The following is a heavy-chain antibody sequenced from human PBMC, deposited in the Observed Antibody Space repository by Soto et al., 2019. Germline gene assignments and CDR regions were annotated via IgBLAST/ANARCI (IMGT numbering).Heavy chain of an antibody. CDR3: AKSIVATIAPDH. Sequence: EVQLLESGGGLVQPGGSLRLSCAASGFDFINYAITWVRQAPGKGLEWVSAISGSAVSTYYADSVKGRFTISRDNSRNTLYLQMNSLRAEDTAVYYCAKSIVATIAPDHWGQGTLVTVSS. CDR1: GFDFINYA. D-gene: IGHD5-12*01. J-gene: IGHJ5*02. V-gene: IGHV3-23*01. CDR2: ISGSAVST.